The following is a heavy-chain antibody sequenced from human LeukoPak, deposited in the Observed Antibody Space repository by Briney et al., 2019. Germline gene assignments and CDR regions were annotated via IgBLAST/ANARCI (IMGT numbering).Heavy chain of an antibody. Sequence: QPGGSLRLSCRGSGFTFGDYAVTWVRQAPGKGLRWVGFIRSEEYGGTPDYATSVKGRFTISRENSESTAYLQINSLRTEDTAVYYCTGALSGWTGYSDFWGQGTVVTVSS. CDR1: GFTFGDYA. D-gene: IGHD6-19*01. J-gene: IGHJ4*02. CDR2: IRSEEYGGTP. CDR3: TGALSGWTGYSDF. V-gene: IGHV3-49*04.